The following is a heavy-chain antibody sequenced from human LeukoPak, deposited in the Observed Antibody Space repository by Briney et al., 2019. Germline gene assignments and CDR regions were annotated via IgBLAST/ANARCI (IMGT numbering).Heavy chain of an antibody. J-gene: IGHJ4*02. V-gene: IGHV3-11*04. CDR1: GFTFSDYY. Sequence: GGSLRLSCAPSGFTFSDYYMSWIRQAPGKGLQWVSYISSSGSTIYYADSVKGRFTISRDNAKNSLYLQMNSLSAEDTAVYYCARLTGYCSGGSCTIDDWGQGTLVTVSS. CDR3: ARLTGYCSGGSCTIDD. D-gene: IGHD2-15*01. CDR2: ISSSGSTI.